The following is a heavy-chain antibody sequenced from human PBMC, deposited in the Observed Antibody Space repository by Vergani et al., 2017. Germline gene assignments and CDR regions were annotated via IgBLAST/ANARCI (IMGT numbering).Heavy chain of an antibody. J-gene: IGHJ6*03. D-gene: IGHD1-7*01. CDR3: VYRKTECGTTCGFYPFYYYYYMDV. Sequence: QLTLKESVPTLVKPTQTLTLTCTFSGFSLHPRGVRVAWIRQPPRKPLDWLALIYWNDDQHYSPSLNNRVTITKDTSKNQVVLTMSNMDYVDTGTYYCVYRKTECGTTCGFYPFYYYYYMDVWGKGTTVTV. V-gene: IGHV2-5*04. CDR2: IYWNDDQ. CDR1: GFSLHPRGVR.